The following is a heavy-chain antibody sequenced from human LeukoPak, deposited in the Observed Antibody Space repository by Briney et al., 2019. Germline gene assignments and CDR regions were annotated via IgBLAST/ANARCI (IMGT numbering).Heavy chain of an antibody. Sequence: SETLSLTCAVYGGSFSGYYWSWIRQPPGKGLEWIGEINHSGSTNYNPSLKGRVTISVDTSKNQFSLKLSSVTAADTAVYYCARGFSGDYFGSGSYYVFDYWGQGTLVTVSS. D-gene: IGHD3-10*01. CDR2: INHSGST. J-gene: IGHJ4*02. CDR3: ARGFSGDYFGSGSYYVFDY. CDR1: GGSFSGYY. V-gene: IGHV4-34*01.